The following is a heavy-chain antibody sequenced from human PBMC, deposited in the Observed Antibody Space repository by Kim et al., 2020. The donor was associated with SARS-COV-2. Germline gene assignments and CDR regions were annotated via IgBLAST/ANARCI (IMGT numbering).Heavy chain of an antibody. CDR2: VNHSGIT. J-gene: IGHJ6*02. D-gene: IGHD3-3*01. CDR1: GGSFSAYS. V-gene: IGHV4-34*01. CDR3: ARGRAGVGPSPILGLGPYYYYYAMDV. Sequence: SETLSLTCAVYGGSFSAYSWIWIRQAPGKGLEWIGEVNHSGITKYHPSLKSRVTISVDTSKNQFSLKLPSVTAADTAVFSCARGRAGVGPSPILGLGPYYYYYAMDVWGQGTTVTVS.